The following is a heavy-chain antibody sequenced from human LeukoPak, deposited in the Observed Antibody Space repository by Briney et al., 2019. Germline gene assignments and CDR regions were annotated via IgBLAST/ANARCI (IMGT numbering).Heavy chain of an antibody. J-gene: IGHJ4*02. CDR3: PRDSSSHYYFDS. Sequence: GGSLRFSCVASGFTVTSNHMNWVRQAPGKGLEWVSIIYSGGTTTYYADSVNGRFTISRDISMNTVYLLMNNLRADDTALYYCPRDSSSHYYFDSWGQGTLVTVSS. CDR1: GFTVTSNH. D-gene: IGHD2-2*01. V-gene: IGHV3-53*01. CDR2: IYSGGTTT.